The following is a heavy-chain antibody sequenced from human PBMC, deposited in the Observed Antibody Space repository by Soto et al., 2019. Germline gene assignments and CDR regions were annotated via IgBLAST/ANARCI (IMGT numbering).Heavy chain of an antibody. V-gene: IGHV3-7*01. J-gene: IGHJ5*02. CDR3: SRSLNS. CDR1: GFTFSTYW. CDR2: INQDGSEE. Sequence: TGGSLRLSCAASGFTFSTYWMDWVRQTPGKGLEWVANINQDGSEENYVDSVKGRFTISRDNAKNSLYLQMSSLTAEDSALYYCSRSLNSWGQGTLVTVSS.